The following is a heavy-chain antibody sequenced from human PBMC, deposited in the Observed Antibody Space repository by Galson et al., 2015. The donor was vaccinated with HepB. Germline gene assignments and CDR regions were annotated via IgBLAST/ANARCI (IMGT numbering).Heavy chain of an antibody. J-gene: IGHJ4*02. D-gene: IGHD2-2*01. V-gene: IGHV1-2*02. CDR3: ARSSFQYQLRGPFDY. CDR1: GYSFTDYY. CDR2: INPKSGAT. Sequence: SVKVSCKASGYSFTDYYLQWVRQAPGQGLEWMGWINPKSGATNYAQMFQGRVTMTRDTSINTAYMELRSDDTAIYYCARSSFQYQLRGPFDYWGQGTLVTVSS.